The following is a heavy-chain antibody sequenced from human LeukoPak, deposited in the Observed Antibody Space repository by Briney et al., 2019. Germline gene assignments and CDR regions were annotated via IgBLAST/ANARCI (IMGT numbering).Heavy chain of an antibody. CDR3: ATSRRRYYDFWSSYLD. V-gene: IGHV1-24*01. J-gene: IGHJ4*02. D-gene: IGHD3-3*01. Sequence: GASVKVSCKVSGYTLTELSMHWVRQAPGKGLEWMGGFDPEDGETIYAQKFQGRVTMTEDTSTDTAYMELSSLRSEDTAVYYCATSRRRYYDFWSSYLDWGQGTLVTVSS. CDR2: FDPEDGET. CDR1: GYTLTELS.